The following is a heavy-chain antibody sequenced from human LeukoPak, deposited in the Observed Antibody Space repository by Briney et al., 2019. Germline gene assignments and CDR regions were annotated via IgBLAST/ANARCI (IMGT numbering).Heavy chain of an antibody. D-gene: IGHD3-22*01. V-gene: IGHV3-23*01. CDR2: ISGNGGSL. J-gene: IGHJ4*02. CDR3: AKRDAYDSSGFSPLFDY. Sequence: PGGSLRLSCAASGFSSSNHAMSWVRQAPGKGLEWVSAISGNGGSLYYADSVKGRFTISRDNSKSALYLQVNSLRAEDTAVYYCAKRDAYDSSGFSPLFDYWGQGTLVTVSS. CDR1: GFSSSNHA.